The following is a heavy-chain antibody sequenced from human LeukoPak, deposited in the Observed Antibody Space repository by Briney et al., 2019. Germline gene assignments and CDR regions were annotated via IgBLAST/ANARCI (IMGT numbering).Heavy chain of an antibody. CDR1: GFTFSSYG. V-gene: IGHV3-23*01. CDR2: ISGSGGST. CDR3: AKALITMIVVVSTHDAFDI. J-gene: IGHJ3*02. D-gene: IGHD3-22*01. Sequence: GGTLRLSCAASGFTFSSYGMSWVRQAPGKGLEWVSAISGSGGSTYHADSVKGRFTISRDNSKNTLYLQMNSLRAEDTAVYYCAKALITMIVVVSTHDAFDIWGQGTMVTVSS.